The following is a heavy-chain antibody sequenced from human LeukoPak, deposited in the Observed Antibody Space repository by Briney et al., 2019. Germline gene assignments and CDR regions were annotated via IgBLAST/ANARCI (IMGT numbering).Heavy chain of an antibody. CDR1: GGSFSGYY. D-gene: IGHD6-13*01. CDR3: AKGYSSWFDP. Sequence: SETLSLTCAVYGGSFSGYYWSWIRQPPGKGLEWIGEINHSGSTNYNPSLKSRVTISVDTSKNQFSLKLSSVTAADTAVYYCAKGYSSWFDPWGQGTLVTVSS. V-gene: IGHV4-34*01. J-gene: IGHJ5*02. CDR2: INHSGST.